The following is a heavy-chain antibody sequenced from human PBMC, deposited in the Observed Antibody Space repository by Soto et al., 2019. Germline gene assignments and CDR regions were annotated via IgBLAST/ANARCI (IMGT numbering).Heavy chain of an antibody. D-gene: IGHD3-3*01. CDR1: GFTFRNSW. V-gene: IGHV3-7*04. Sequence: GGSLRLSCAASGFTFRNSWMSWVRQAPGKGLEWVANINEGGSEKYYVDSVKGRFTISRDNAENSMHLEMNSLRAEDTAVYYCVRAHGVFDFLHWSPVFEYWGQGTLVTVSS. CDR2: INEGGSEK. CDR3: VRAHGVFDFLHWSPVFEY. J-gene: IGHJ4*02.